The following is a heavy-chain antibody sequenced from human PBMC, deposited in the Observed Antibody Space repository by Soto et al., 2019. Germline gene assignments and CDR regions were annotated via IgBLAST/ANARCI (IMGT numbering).Heavy chain of an antibody. V-gene: IGHV3-11*04. J-gene: IGHJ4*02. CDR3: ARLGGNSPFDY. D-gene: IGHD1-1*01. Sequence: PGGSLRLSCASSGFTFSDFYMTWIRQAPGKGLEWVSYISTSSGTIYYADSVRGRFTISRDNAKNSLYLQMKSLRAEDTAVYYCARLGGNSPFDYWGQGTLVTV. CDR1: GFTFSDFY. CDR2: ISTSSGTI.